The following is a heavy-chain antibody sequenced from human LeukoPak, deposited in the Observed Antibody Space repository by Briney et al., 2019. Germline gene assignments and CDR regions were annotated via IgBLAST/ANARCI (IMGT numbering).Heavy chain of an antibody. V-gene: IGHV3-23*01. D-gene: IGHD3-22*01. Sequence: PGGSLRLSCAASGFTFSSYSMNWVRQAPGEGLEWVSGITGVGGNTYYADSVKGRFTISRDNSKNTLYLQMNSLRAEDTAVYYCAKDPVLDYYDSSGCFDYWGQGTLVTVSS. CDR1: GFTFSSYS. J-gene: IGHJ4*02. CDR2: ITGVGGNT. CDR3: AKDPVLDYYDSSGCFDY.